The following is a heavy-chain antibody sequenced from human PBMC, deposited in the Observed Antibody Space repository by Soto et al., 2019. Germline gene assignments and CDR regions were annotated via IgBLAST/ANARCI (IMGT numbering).Heavy chain of an antibody. CDR2: MNPNSGNT. CDR3: ARARAYYDILTGYQNYYGMDV. J-gene: IGHJ6*02. V-gene: IGHV1-8*01. Sequence: ASVKVSCKASGYPFTSYDINWVRQATGQGLEWMGWMNPNSGNTGYAQKFQGRVTMTRNTSISTAYMELSSLRSEDTAVYYCARARAYYDILTGYQNYYGMDVWGQGTTVTVSS. D-gene: IGHD3-9*01. CDR1: GYPFTSYD.